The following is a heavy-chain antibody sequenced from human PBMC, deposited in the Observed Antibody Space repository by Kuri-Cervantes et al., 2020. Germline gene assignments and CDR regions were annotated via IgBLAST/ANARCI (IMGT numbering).Heavy chain of an antibody. CDR2: ISWNSGSI. J-gene: IGHJ3*02. V-gene: IGHV3-9*01. CDR1: GFTFDDYA. CDR3: ARDTYAFDI. Sequence: SLKISCAASGFTFDDYAMHWVRQAPGKGLEWVSGISWNSGSIGYADSVKGRFTISRDNAKNSLYLQMNSLRAEDTAVYYCARDTYAFDIWGQGTMVTVSS.